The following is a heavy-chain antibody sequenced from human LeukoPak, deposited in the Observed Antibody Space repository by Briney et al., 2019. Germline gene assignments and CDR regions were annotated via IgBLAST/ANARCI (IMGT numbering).Heavy chain of an antibody. V-gene: IGHV1-18*01. CDR1: GGTFSSYA. D-gene: IGHD1-26*01. J-gene: IGHJ3*01. CDR3: AREVGARDFDF. Sequence: GGSLRLSCAASGGTFSSYAISWVRQAPGQGLEWMGWISTYNGDTNYAQKIQGRVTMTTDSSTNTVYMELRSLRSDDTAVYYCAREVGARDFDFWGQGTMVTVSS. CDR2: ISTYNGDT.